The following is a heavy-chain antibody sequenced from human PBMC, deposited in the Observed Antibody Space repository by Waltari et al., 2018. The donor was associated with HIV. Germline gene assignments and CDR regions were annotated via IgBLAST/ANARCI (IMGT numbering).Heavy chain of an antibody. J-gene: IGHJ4*02. D-gene: IGHD6-13*01. CDR2: ISYDGSNK. V-gene: IGHV3-30-3*01. CDR1: GFTFSSYA. Sequence: QVQLVESGGGVVQPGRSLRLSCAASGFTFSSYAMHWVRQAPGKGLEWVAVISYDGSNKSYADSVKGRFTISRDNSKNTLYLQMNSLRAEDTAVYYCARAMSSSWYGQFDYWGQGTLVTVSS. CDR3: ARAMSSSWYGQFDY.